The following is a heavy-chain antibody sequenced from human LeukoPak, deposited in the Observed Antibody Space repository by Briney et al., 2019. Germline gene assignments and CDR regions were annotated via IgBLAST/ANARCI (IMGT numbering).Heavy chain of an antibody. Sequence: PGGSLRLSCALSGFTFISYGTQWVRHAPGKGLVWVSRINTDGSSTTYAESVKGRFTISTDNARNTLYLQMNSLRAEDTAVYYCARELPREVTLDYWGQGTLVTVTS. CDR2: INTDGSST. V-gene: IGHV3-74*01. CDR1: GFTFISYG. CDR3: ARELPREVTLDY. J-gene: IGHJ4*01. D-gene: IGHD2-21*02.